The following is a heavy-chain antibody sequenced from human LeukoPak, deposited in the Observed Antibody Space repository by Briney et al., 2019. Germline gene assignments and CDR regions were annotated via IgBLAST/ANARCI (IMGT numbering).Heavy chain of an antibody. CDR1: GFTFDDYA. V-gene: IGHV3-9*01. CDR2: ISWNSGSI. CDR3: AKVAGSGSYYPIDY. D-gene: IGHD3-10*01. Sequence: PGGPLRLSCAASGFTFDDYAVHWVRQAPGKGLEWVSGISWNSGSIGYADPVKGRFTISRDNAKNSLYLQMNSLRAEDTALYYCAKVAGSGSYYPIDYWGQGTLVTVSS. J-gene: IGHJ4*02.